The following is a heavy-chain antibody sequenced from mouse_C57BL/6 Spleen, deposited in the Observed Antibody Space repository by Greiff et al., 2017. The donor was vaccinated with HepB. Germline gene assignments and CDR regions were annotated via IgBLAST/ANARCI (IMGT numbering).Heavy chain of an antibody. J-gene: IGHJ1*03. CDR3: ARAPYYYGSSYWYFDV. V-gene: IGHV5-2*01. D-gene: IGHD1-1*01. Sequence: DVMLVESGGGLVQPGESLKLSCESNEYEFPSHDMSWVRKTPEKRLELVAAINSDGGSTYYPDTMERRFIISRDNTKKTLYLQMSSLRSEDTALYYCARAPYYYGSSYWYFDVWGTGTTVTVSS. CDR2: INSDGGST. CDR1: EYEFPSHD.